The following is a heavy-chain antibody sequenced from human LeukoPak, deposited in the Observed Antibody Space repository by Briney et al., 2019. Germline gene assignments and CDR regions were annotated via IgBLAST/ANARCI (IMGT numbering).Heavy chain of an antibody. D-gene: IGHD3-22*01. CDR1: GYTFTSYY. CDR2: INPSGGST. V-gene: IGHV1-46*01. J-gene: IGHJ3*02. CDR3: ARAGIWDYSDSSGYHNGAFDI. Sequence: ASVKVSCKASGYTFTSYYMHWVRQAPGQGLEWMGIINPSGGSTSYARKFQGRVTMTRDTSTSTVYMELSRLRSDDTAVYYCARAGIWDYSDSSGYHNGAFDIWGQGTMVTVSS.